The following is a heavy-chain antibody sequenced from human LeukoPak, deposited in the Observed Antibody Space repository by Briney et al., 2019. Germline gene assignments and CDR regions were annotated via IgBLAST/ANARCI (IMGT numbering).Heavy chain of an antibody. Sequence: SETLSLTCSVSGYSISSGYYWGWIRQPPGKGLEWIGSIYHSGSTYYNPSLKSRVTISLDTPKNQFSLKLSSVTAADTAVYYCARAVGSGSFQTYYYYMDVWGKGTTVTISS. V-gene: IGHV4-38-2*02. CDR2: IYHSGST. CDR1: GYSISSGYY. D-gene: IGHD3-10*01. J-gene: IGHJ6*03. CDR3: ARAVGSGSFQTYYYYMDV.